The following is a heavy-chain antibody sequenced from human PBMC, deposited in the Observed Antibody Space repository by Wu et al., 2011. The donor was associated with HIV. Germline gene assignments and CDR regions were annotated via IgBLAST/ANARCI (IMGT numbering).Heavy chain of an antibody. CDR3: ARGIGDFYYYYYYMDV. CDR2: IIPIFGTP. D-gene: IGHD3-3*01. J-gene: IGHJ6*03. CDR1: GGTFSNYA. V-gene: IGHV1-69*06. Sequence: QVQLVQSGAEVKKPGFSVNVSCKTSGGTFSNYAISWVRQAPGQGLEWMGGIIPIFGTPNYAQKFQGRVTITADKSTSTAYMELSSLRSEDTAVYYCARGIGDFYYYYYYMDVWARDHGHRLL.